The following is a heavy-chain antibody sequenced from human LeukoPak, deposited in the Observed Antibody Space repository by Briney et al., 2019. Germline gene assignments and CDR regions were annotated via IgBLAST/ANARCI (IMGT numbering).Heavy chain of an antibody. Sequence: PSETLSLTCTVSGVSVSSGSYFWSWIPQPPGEGPQWIGYIYHDGSTNYSPSLRSRVSISVDTSKNQFSLKLSSVTTADTAVYFCATFFDFWFGPWGQGTQVTVSS. V-gene: IGHV4-61*01. D-gene: IGHD5/OR15-5a*01. J-gene: IGHJ5*02. CDR3: ATFFDFWFGP. CDR2: IYHDGST. CDR1: GVSVSSGSYF.